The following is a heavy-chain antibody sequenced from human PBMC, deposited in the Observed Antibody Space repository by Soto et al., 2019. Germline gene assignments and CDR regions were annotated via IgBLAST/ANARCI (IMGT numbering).Heavy chain of an antibody. D-gene: IGHD5-18*01. CDR3: AKDPPLKAMVPSGTLDY. CDR1: GFTFSSYA. Sequence: GGSLRLSCAASGFTFSSYAMSWVRQAPGKGLEWVSAISGSGGSTYYADSVKGRFTISRDNSKNTLYLQMNSLRAEDTAVYYCAKDPPLKAMVPSGTLDYWGQGTLVTVSS. V-gene: IGHV3-23*01. CDR2: ISGSGGST. J-gene: IGHJ4*02.